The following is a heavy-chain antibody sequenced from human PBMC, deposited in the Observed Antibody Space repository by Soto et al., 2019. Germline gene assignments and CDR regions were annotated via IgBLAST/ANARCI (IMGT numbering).Heavy chain of an antibody. Sequence: QVQLVQSGAELKKPGASVKVSCKASGYTFTNYGISWVRQAPGQGLEWMGWLNTYHGNTKYAQKLQGRVTMTKDTPTSTAYMELTSLRSDVPAVYYCARSPGYSASWGYFYYGMKIWGQGTTVIGSS. J-gene: IGHJ6*02. V-gene: IGHV1-18*01. CDR3: ARSPGYSASWGYFYYGMKI. CDR1: GYTFTNYG. CDR2: LNTYHGNT. D-gene: IGHD6-13*01.